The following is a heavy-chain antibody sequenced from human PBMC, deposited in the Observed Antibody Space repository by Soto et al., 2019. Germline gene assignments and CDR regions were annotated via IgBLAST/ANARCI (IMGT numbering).Heavy chain of an antibody. CDR1: GFTFSTYW. CDR3: ATGYSRFDY. Sequence: PGGSLRLSCAASGFTFSTYWMSWVRQAPGKGLEWVANIKQDGSEKYYVDSVKGRFTISRDNAKNSLYLQMNSLRAEDTAVYFCATGYSRFDYWGQGALVTVSS. CDR2: IKQDGSEK. D-gene: IGHD6-13*01. V-gene: IGHV3-7*03. J-gene: IGHJ4*02.